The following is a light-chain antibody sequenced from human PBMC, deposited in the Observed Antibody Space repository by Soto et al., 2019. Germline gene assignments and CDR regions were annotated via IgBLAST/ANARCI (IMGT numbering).Light chain of an antibody. Sequence: IQLTQSPSSLSASVGDRVTITCRASQGISSYLAWYQQKPGEAPKLLIYAASTLQSGVPSRFSGSRSGTDFTLTISTLQPEDFATYYCQQLNSYLFAFGGGTKVDIK. J-gene: IGKJ4*01. CDR2: AAS. V-gene: IGKV1-9*01. CDR3: QQLNSYLFA. CDR1: QGISSY.